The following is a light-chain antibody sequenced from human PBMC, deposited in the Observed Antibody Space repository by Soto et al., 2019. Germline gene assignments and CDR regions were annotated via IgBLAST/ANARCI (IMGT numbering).Light chain of an antibody. J-gene: IGLJ1*01. CDR2: DVT. V-gene: IGLV2-11*01. Sequence: QSALTQPRSVSGPPGQSVTISCTGTSSYVGGYNYVSWYQQHPDKAPKVMIYDVTKRPSGVPDRFSGSKSGNTASLTISGLQAEDEADYYCCSYAGSYIYVFGTGTKVTGL. CDR3: CSYAGSYIYV. CDR1: SSYVGGYNY.